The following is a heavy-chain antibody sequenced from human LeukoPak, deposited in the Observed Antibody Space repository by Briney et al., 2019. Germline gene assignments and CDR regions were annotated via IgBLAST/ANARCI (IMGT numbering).Heavy chain of an antibody. D-gene: IGHD5-18*01. CDR1: GYTFTSYG. V-gene: IGHV1-18*01. Sequence: ASVKVSCKASGYTFTSYGISWVRQAPGQGLEWMGWISAYNGNTNYAQKLQGRVTMTTDTSTSTAYMELRSLRSDDTAVYYCAGDGYSYGSDAFDIWGQGTMVTVSS. J-gene: IGHJ3*02. CDR3: AGDGYSYGSDAFDI. CDR2: ISAYNGNT.